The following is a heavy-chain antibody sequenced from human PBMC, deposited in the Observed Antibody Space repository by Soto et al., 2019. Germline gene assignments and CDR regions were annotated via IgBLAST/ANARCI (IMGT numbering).Heavy chain of an antibody. Sequence: PSETLSLTCTVSGDSFSSYYWAWIRQPPGKGLEWIASIFHTGSTNYNPSLKSRVTISVDTSKNQVSLKLRSVTAADTAVYYCEALDGALDYWGQGTLVTVSS. CDR3: EALDGALDY. CDR1: GDSFSSYY. D-gene: IGHD3-10*01. CDR2: IFHTGST. J-gene: IGHJ4*02. V-gene: IGHV4-59*01.